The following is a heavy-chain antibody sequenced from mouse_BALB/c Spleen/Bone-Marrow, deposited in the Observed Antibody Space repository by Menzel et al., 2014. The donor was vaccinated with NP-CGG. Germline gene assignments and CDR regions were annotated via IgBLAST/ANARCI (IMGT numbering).Heavy chain of an antibody. CDR1: GFTLSSYT. V-gene: IGHV5-12-2*01. D-gene: IGHD1-2*01. CDR2: ISNGGGST. Sequence: EVMLVESGGGLVQPGGSLKLSCAASGFTLSSYTTSWVRQTPEKRLEWVAYISNGGGSTYYPDTVKGRFTISRDNAKNTLYLQMSSLKSEDTAMYYCARRSAATYYFDYWGQGTTLTVSS. CDR3: ARRSAATYYFDY. J-gene: IGHJ2*01.